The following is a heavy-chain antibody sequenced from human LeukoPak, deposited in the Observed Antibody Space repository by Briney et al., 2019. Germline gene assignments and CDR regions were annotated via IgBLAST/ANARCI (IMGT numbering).Heavy chain of an antibody. V-gene: IGHV4-59*01. CDR1: GGSISSYY. J-gene: IGHJ3*02. Sequence: SETLSLTCTVSGGSISSYYWSWIRQPPGKGLEWIGYIYYSGSTNYNPSLKSRVAMSVDTSKNQFSLKLRSVTAAGTAVYYCARDREFSGSYPDAFDIWGQGRMVTVSS. CDR3: ARDREFSGSYPDAFDI. D-gene: IGHD1-26*01. CDR2: IYYSGST.